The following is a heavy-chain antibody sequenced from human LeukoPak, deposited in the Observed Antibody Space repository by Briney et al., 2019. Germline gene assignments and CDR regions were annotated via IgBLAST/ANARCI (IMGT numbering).Heavy chain of an antibody. J-gene: IGHJ3*02. CDR3: ARAKAYYDFWSGYSTDAFDI. Sequence: PGGSLRLSCAASGFTFSSYGMHWVRQAPGKGRKWVAVIWYDGSNKYYADSVKGRFTISRDNSKNTLYLQMNSLRAEDTAVYYCARAKAYYDFWSGYSTDAFDIWGQGTMVTVSS. CDR1: GFTFSSYG. V-gene: IGHV3-33*01. D-gene: IGHD3-3*01. CDR2: IWYDGSNK.